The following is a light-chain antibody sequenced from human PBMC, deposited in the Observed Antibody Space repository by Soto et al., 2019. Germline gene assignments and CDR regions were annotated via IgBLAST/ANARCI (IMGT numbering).Light chain of an antibody. CDR3: QSDDSTQSVV. CDR2: ANN. J-gene: IGLJ2*01. V-gene: IGLV1-40*01. Sequence: QSVLTQPPSVSGAPGQTVTISCTGSTSDIGAVYGFHWYQQIRGTAPRLLIFANNNRPSGVPDRFSGSKSGTSASLTITGLLAEDEADYYCQSDDSTQSVVFGGGTKVTVL. CDR1: TSDIGAVYG.